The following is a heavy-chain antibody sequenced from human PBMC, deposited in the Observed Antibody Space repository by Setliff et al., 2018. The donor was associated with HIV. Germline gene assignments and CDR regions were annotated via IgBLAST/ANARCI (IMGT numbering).Heavy chain of an antibody. Sequence: ASVKVSCKVSGYTLTELSMHWVRQAPGKGLEWMGSFDPEDGETTYAQKFQGRVTMTEDTSTDTAYMELSSLRSEDTAVYYGATYRPTYYDYVWGSTNGRKAFDIWGQGTMVTVSS. D-gene: IGHD3-16*01. J-gene: IGHJ3*02. CDR2: FDPEDGET. CDR3: ATYRPTYYDYVWGSTNGRKAFDI. V-gene: IGHV1-24*01. CDR1: GYTLTELS.